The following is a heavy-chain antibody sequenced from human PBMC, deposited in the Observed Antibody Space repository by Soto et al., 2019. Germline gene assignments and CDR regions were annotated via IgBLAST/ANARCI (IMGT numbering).Heavy chain of an antibody. V-gene: IGHV1-8*01. CDR1: GYTFTSYD. J-gene: IGHJ5*02. Sequence: ASVKVSCKASGYTFTSYDINWVRQATGQGLEWMGWMNPNSGNTGYAQKFQGRVTMTRNTSISTAYMELSSLRSEGTAVYYCARGQGYYYGSGSYYNGGWFDPWGQGTLVTVSS. D-gene: IGHD3-10*01. CDR3: ARGQGYYYGSGSYYNGGWFDP. CDR2: MNPNSGNT.